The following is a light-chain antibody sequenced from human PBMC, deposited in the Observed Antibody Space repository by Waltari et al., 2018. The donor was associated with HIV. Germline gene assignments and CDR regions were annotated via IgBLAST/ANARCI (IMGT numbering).Light chain of an antibody. CDR2: GAS. V-gene: IGKV3-15*01. J-gene: IGKJ1*01. CDR3: QQYNNWPPEGT. CDR1: QSVSSN. Sequence: EIVMTQSPATLSVSPGERATLSCRASQSVSSNLAWYQQKPGQAPRLLIYGASTRATGIPARFSGSGSGTEFILTISSLQSEDFAVYYCQQYNNWPPEGTFGQGTKVEIK.